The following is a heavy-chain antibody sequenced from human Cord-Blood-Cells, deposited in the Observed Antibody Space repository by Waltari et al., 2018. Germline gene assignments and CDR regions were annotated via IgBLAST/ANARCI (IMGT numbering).Heavy chain of an antibody. Sequence: QVQLVQSGAVVKKPWSAVKVSCKASGGTFSSYTISWVRQAHGQGLEWMGGIIPIFGTANYAQKFQGRVTITADESTSTAYMELSSLRSEDTAVYYCARGGNDYSNYDAFDIWGQGTMVTVSS. D-gene: IGHD4-4*01. CDR3: ARGGNDYSNYDAFDI. CDR2: IIPIFGTA. J-gene: IGHJ3*02. V-gene: IGHV1-69*01. CDR1: GGTFSSYT.